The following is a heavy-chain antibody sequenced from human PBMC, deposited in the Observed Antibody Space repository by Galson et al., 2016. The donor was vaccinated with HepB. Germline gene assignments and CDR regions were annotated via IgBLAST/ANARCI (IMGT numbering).Heavy chain of an antibody. CDR1: GFTFSSYW. CDR3: ARDLSSGYGSDLYWQTTHAFDY. Sequence: SLRLSCAASGFTFSSYWMSWVRQAPGEGLEWVANINQDGSEKYYVASVKGRFTISRDNAKNSLYLQMNSLRAEDTAVYYCARDLSSGYGSDLYWQTTHAFDYWGRGTLVTVSS. V-gene: IGHV3-7*04. D-gene: IGHD2-8*02. J-gene: IGHJ4*02. CDR2: INQDGSEK.